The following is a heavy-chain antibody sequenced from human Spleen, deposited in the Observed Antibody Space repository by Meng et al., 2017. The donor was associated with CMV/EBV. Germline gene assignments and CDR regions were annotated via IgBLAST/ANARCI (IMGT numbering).Heavy chain of an antibody. CDR2: ISYDGSNK. V-gene: IGHV3-30*19. CDR3: ARLITIFGVVHKNWFDP. CDR1: GFTFSSYG. J-gene: IGHJ5*02. Sequence: GGSLRLSCAASGFTFSSYGMHWVRQAPGKGLEWVAVISYDGSNKYYADSVKGRFTISRDNSKNTLYLQMNSLRAEDTAVYYCARLITIFGVVHKNWFDPWGQGTLVTVSS. D-gene: IGHD3-3*01.